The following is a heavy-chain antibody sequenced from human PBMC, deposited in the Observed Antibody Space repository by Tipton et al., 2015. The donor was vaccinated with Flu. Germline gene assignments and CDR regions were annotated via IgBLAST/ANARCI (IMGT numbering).Heavy chain of an antibody. CDR3: ARLSLSFNAFDI. Sequence: TLSLTCTVSGGSIGVTTYYWGWIRQPPGKGLEYIGSVLYTGGTDFNPSIKSRVTVSIDTSKKQFSLKLNSVTAADTAVYYCARLSLSFNAFDIWGQGTTVIVSS. D-gene: IGHD2/OR15-2a*01. V-gene: IGHV4-39*07. CDR2: VLYTGGT. J-gene: IGHJ3*02. CDR1: GGSIGVTTYY.